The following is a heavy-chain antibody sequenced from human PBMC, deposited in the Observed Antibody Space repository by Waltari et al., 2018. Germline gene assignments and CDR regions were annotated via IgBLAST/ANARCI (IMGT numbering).Heavy chain of an antibody. CDR1: GFTFGYFA. CDR3: TRGNFQWSSTLDY. Sequence: EVQLVESGGGLVQPWRSLRLSCTGVGFTFGYFAVSGVRQAPGKGMEWVGFIRRKVYGRTTKDAASVRGRFTLSRDDSKSIAFLQMNGLRTEDTAVYYCTRGNFQWSSTLDYWGQGTLVNVSS. J-gene: IGHJ4*02. D-gene: IGHD2-15*01. CDR2: IRRKVYGRTT. V-gene: IGHV3-49*04.